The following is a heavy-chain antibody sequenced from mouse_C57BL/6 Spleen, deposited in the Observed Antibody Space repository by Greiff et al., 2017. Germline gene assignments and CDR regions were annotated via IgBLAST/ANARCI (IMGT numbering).Heavy chain of an antibody. J-gene: IGHJ1*03. V-gene: IGHV5-6-4*01. Sequence: FTISRDNARNTLYLQMSSLKSEDTAMYYCTREGSGRYFDVWGTGTTVTVSS. CDR3: TREGSGRYFDV.